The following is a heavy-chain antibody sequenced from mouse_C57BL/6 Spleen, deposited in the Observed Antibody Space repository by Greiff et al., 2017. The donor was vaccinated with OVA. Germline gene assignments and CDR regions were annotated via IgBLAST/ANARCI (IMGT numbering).Heavy chain of an antibody. CDR3: ARGGLLDAMDY. D-gene: IGHD2-3*01. Sequence: VQLKQPGAELVMPGASVKLSCKASGYTFTSYWMHWVKQRPGQGLEWIGEIDPSDSYTNYNQKFKGKSTLTVDKSSSTAYMQLSSLTSEDSAVYYCARGGLLDAMDYWGQGTSVTVSS. CDR2: IDPSDSYT. CDR1: GYTFTSYW. J-gene: IGHJ4*01. V-gene: IGHV1-69*01.